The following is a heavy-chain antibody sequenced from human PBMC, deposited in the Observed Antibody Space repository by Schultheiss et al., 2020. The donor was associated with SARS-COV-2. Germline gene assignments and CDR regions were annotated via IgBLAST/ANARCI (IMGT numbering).Heavy chain of an antibody. V-gene: IGHV4-39*01. Sequence: SETLSLTCTVSGGSISSSSYYWGWIRQPPGKGLEWIGSIYYSGSTYYNPSLKSRVTISVDTSKNQFSLKLRSVTAADTAVYYCAKTPSIVVVPAAIRNYYYYGMDVWGQGTTVTVSS. CDR3: AKTPSIVVVPAAIRNYYYYGMDV. CDR2: IYYSGST. CDR1: GGSISSSSYY. J-gene: IGHJ6*02. D-gene: IGHD2-2*02.